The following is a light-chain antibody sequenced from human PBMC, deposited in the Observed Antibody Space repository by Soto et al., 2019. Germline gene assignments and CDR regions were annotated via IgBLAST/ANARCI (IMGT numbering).Light chain of an antibody. Sequence: QSVLTQPASVSGSPGQSITISCTGTSSDVGAYSYVSWYQHHPGKAPRLLIYGVTNRPSGVSIRFSGSKSGNTASLTISGLQAEDEADYYCSSYRNTNPLFGGGTKLTVL. CDR1: SSDVGAYSY. CDR3: SSYRNTNPL. V-gene: IGLV2-14*01. CDR2: GVT. J-gene: IGLJ3*02.